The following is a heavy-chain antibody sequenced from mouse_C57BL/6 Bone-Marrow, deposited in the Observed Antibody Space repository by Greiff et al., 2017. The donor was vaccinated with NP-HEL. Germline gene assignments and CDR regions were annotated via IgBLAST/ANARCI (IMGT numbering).Heavy chain of an antibody. V-gene: IGHV1-18*01. CDR3: AISKFIEAWFAY. CDR1: GYTFTDYN. Sequence: EVKLQQSGPELVKPGASVKIPCKASGYTFTDYNMDWVKQSHGKSLEWIGDINPNNGGTIYNQKFKGKGTLTVDKSSSTAYMELRSLTSEDTAVYYCAISKFIEAWFAYWGQGILVTVSA. CDR2: INPNNGGT. D-gene: IGHD1-1*01. J-gene: IGHJ3*01.